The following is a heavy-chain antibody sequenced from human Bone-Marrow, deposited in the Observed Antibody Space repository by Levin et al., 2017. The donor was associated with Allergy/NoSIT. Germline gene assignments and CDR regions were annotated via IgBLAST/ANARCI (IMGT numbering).Heavy chain of an antibody. CDR2: FDPEEGQI. CDR1: EYSLSELS. D-gene: IGHD2/OR15-2a*01. Sequence: GESLKISCQVSEYSLSELSMHWVRQAPGKGLEWMGGFDPEEGQIVYAQKFQGRVTMTEDTSTNTAHLELSRLRSEDTAVYYCATGYCNSNVCYNYYYMDVWGEGTTVAVSS. V-gene: IGHV1-24*01. CDR3: ATGYCNSNVCYNYYYMDV. J-gene: IGHJ6*03.